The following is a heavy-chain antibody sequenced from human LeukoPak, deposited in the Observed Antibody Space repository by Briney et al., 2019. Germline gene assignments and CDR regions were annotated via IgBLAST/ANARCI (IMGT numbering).Heavy chain of an antibody. D-gene: IGHD4-17*01. Sequence: SETLSLTCAVYGGSFSGYYWSWIRQPPGKGLEWIGEINHSGSTNYNTSLKRRVTISVDTSKIQFSLKLSSVTAADTAVYYCARGLSTVTTAFGYWGQGTLVTVSS. CDR1: GGSFSGYY. CDR2: INHSGST. V-gene: IGHV4-34*01. CDR3: ARGLSTVTTAFGY. J-gene: IGHJ4*02.